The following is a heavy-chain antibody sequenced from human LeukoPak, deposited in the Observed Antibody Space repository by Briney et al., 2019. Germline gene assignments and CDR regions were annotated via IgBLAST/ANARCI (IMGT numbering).Heavy chain of an antibody. D-gene: IGHD2-15*01. V-gene: IGHV1-69*05. J-gene: IGHJ4*02. CDR2: IIPIFGTA. CDR3: GRKAGDCGGGSCYSIDY. CDR1: GGSFSSGS. Sequence: GSSVNVSCKACGGSFSSGSISWVGQAPGQGLEWMGGIIPIFGTANYAQKFQGRVTITTDESTSTAYMEVSSLRSEDTAVYYCGRKAGDCGGGSCYSIDYWGQGTLVTVSS.